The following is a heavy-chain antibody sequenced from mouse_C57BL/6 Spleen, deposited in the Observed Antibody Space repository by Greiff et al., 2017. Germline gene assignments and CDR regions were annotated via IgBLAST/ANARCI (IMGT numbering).Heavy chain of an antibody. D-gene: IGHD3-3*01. CDR3: ARSTGTGAMDY. J-gene: IGHJ4*01. CDR1: GFTFTDYY. V-gene: IGHV7-3*01. CDR2: IRNKANGYTT. Sequence: EVKLMESGGGLVQPGGSLSLSCAASGFTFTDYYMSWVRQPPGKALEWLGFIRNKANGYTTEYSASVKGRFTISRDNSQSILYLQMNALRAEDSATYYCARSTGTGAMDYWGQGTSVTVSS.